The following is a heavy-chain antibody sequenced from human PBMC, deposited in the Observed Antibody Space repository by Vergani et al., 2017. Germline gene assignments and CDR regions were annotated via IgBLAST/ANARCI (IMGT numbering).Heavy chain of an antibody. Sequence: QVQLPESGPGLVKPSETLSLTCAVSDDSVSNTFYYWGWIRQTPGKGLEWIGSIYYSGSTYYNPSLESRATMSVDTSKSQFSLKLSSVTAADTAVYYCTSHCALVAANNWFDPWGQGTLVTVSS. D-gene: IGHD2-15*01. V-gene: IGHV4-39*01. J-gene: IGHJ5*02. CDR1: DDSVSNTFYY. CDR3: TSHCALVAANNWFDP. CDR2: IYYSGST.